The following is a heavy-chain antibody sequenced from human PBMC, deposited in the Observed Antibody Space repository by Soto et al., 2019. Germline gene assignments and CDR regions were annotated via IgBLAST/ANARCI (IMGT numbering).Heavy chain of an antibody. CDR1: GGTFSSYA. J-gene: IGHJ6*02. D-gene: IGHD3-22*01. Sequence: SVKVSCKASGGTFSSYAISWVRQAPGQGLEWMGGIIPIFGTANYAQKFQGRVTITADESTSTAYMELSSLRSEDTAVYYCARDTYYYDSSGYGYYYGMDVWGQGTTVTVSS. CDR2: IIPIFGTA. CDR3: ARDTYYYDSSGYGYYYGMDV. V-gene: IGHV1-69*13.